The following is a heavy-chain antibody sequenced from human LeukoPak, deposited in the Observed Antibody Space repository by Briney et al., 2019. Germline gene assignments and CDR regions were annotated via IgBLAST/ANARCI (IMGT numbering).Heavy chain of an antibody. CDR2: INPSGGST. V-gene: IGHV1-46*01. CDR3: ARDPLGYCTNGVYYSPYYGMDV. CDR1: GYTFTSYY. Sequence: ASVKVSCKASGYTFTSYYMHWVRQAPGQGLEWMGIINPSGGSTSYAQKFQGRVTITADKSTSTAYMELSSLRSEDTAVYYCARDPLGYCTNGVYYSPYYGMDVWDQGTTVTVSS. D-gene: IGHD2-8*01. J-gene: IGHJ6*02.